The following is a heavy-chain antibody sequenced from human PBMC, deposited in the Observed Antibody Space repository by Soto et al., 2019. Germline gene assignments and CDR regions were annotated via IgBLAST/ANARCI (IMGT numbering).Heavy chain of an antibody. J-gene: IGHJ6*02. Sequence: GSLRLSCAASGFTVSSNYMSWVRQAPGKGLEWVSVIYSGGSTYYADSVKGRFTISRDNSKNTLYLQMNSLRAEDTAVYYCARDLGYYDILTGYPWRYYYGMDVWGQGTTVTVSS. D-gene: IGHD3-9*01. V-gene: IGHV3-53*01. CDR2: IYSGGST. CDR1: GFTVSSNY. CDR3: ARDLGYYDILTGYPWRYYYGMDV.